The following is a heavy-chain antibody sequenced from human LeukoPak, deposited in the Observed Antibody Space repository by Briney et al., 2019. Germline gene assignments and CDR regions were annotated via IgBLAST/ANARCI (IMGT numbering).Heavy chain of an antibody. J-gene: IGHJ6*03. D-gene: IGHD5-12*01. Sequence: SETLSLTCTVSGGSISSYYWSWIRQPPGKGLEWMGYIYYSGSTNYNPSLKSRVTISVDTSKNQFSLKLSSVTAADTAVYYCARGGRGMMSRLSYYYYMDVWGKGTTVTVSS. CDR1: GGSISSYY. CDR2: IYYSGST. V-gene: IGHV4-59*01. CDR3: ARGGRGMMSRLSYYYYMDV.